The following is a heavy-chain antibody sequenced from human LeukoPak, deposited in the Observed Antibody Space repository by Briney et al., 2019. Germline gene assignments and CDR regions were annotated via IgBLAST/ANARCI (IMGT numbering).Heavy chain of an antibody. D-gene: IGHD6-19*01. V-gene: IGHV3-30*18. CDR2: ISYDGSNK. Sequence: GGSLRLSCAASGFSFSTYGIHWVRQALGKGLEWVAVISYDGSNKYYVDSVKGRFTISRDNSKNTLYLRMTSLRAEDTAVYYCAKDRGWYTYYFDSWGQGTLVTVSP. CDR3: AKDRGWYTYYFDS. CDR1: GFSFSTYG. J-gene: IGHJ4*02.